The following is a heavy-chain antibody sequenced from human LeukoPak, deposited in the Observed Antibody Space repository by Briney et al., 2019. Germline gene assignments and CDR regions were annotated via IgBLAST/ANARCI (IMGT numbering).Heavy chain of an antibody. V-gene: IGHV3-74*01. D-gene: IGHD3-22*01. CDR3: ATSRRGIRYDSSGYWYYFDY. Sequence: GGSLRLSCAASGFAFSMYWMHWVRQAPGKGLVWVSRIDIDVSSTDYADSVKGRFTISRDNSKNTLYLQMNSLRAEDTTVYYCATSRRGIRYDSSGYWYYFDYWGQGTLVTVSS. CDR2: IDIDVSST. J-gene: IGHJ4*02. CDR1: GFAFSMYW.